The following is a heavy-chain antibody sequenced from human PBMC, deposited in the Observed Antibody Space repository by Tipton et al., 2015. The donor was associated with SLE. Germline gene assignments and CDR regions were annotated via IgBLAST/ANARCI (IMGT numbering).Heavy chain of an antibody. D-gene: IGHD4-17*01. CDR2: TYYSGST. CDR1: GGSISSGGYY. CDR3: AREGEVTTSPYYFDY. J-gene: IGHJ4*02. V-gene: IGHV4-31*03. Sequence: TLSLTCTVSGGSISSGGYYWSWIRQPPGKGLEWIGYTYYSGSTYYNPSLKSRVTISVDTTKNQFSLKLSSVTAADPAVYYCAREGEVTTSPYYFDYWGQGTLVSVSS.